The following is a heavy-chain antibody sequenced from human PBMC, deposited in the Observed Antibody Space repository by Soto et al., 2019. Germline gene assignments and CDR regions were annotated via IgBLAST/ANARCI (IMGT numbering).Heavy chain of an antibody. CDR2: IYYSGST. CDR1: GGSISSGGYY. CDR3: AIYDSSGSRGFQH. J-gene: IGHJ1*01. D-gene: IGHD3-22*01. Sequence: SETLSLTCTVSGGSISSGGYYWSWIRQHPGKGLEWIRYIYYSGSTYYNPSLKSRVTISVDTSKNQFSLKLSSVTAADTAVYYCAIYDSSGSRGFQHWGQGTLVTVS. V-gene: IGHV4-31*03.